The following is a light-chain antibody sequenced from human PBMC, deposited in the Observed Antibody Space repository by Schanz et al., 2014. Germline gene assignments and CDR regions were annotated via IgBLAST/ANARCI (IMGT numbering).Light chain of an antibody. CDR2: EGS. J-gene: IGLJ2*01. V-gene: IGLV2-14*02. CDR3: SSYAGSNDLV. CDR1: LLSFGLFPL. Sequence: QSALTQPASVSGSPGQSITISFPFTLLSFGLFPLVSWYQQHPGKAPKLMIYEGSERPSGVSNRFSGSKSGNTASLTISGLQAEDEADYYCSSYAGSNDLVFGGGTKLTVL.